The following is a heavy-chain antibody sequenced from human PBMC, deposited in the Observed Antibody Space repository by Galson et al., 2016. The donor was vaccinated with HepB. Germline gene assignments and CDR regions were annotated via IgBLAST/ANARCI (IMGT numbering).Heavy chain of an antibody. CDR3: ARELHHGMDV. CDR2: IHHSGIT. V-gene: IGHV4-38-2*02. CDR1: NYAISSGLN. Sequence: SETLSLTCTVSNYAISSGLNWGWIRQPPGRGLEWIGTIHHSGITYYKSSLKSRVTMSIETSNNQFSLKPRSVAAADTAVYYCARELHHGMDVWGQGTTVTVS. J-gene: IGHJ6*02.